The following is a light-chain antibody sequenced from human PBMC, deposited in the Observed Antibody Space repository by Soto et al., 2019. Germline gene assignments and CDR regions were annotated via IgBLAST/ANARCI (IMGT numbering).Light chain of an antibody. CDR1: QSLVLSDGSTY. J-gene: IGKJ5*01. CDR3: MQSSHWPPIT. CDR2: RVS. V-gene: IGKV2-30*02. Sequence: DVLMTQSPLSLPVTIGQPASISCRSSQSLVLSDGSTYLFWYQQRPGQSPRRLIYRVSDRDSGVPYRFSGSSSGTDLTLYVSRVETEDVAIYYCMQSSHWPPITFGQGTRLEI.